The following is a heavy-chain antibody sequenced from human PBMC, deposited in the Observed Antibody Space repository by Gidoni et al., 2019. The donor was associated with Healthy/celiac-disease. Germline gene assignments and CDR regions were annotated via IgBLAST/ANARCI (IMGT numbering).Heavy chain of an antibody. D-gene: IGHD7-27*01. V-gene: IGHV1-24*01. J-gene: IGHJ6*03. CDR3: ATADLTGYYMDV. Sequence: QVQLVQSGAEVRTPGASVKVSGKVSGDTLTELSMHWVRQAPGKGLEGMGGFDPEDGETIYAQKFQGRVTMTEDTSTDTAYMELSSLRSEDTAVYYCATADLTGYYMDVWGKGTTVTVSS. CDR1: GDTLTELS. CDR2: FDPEDGET.